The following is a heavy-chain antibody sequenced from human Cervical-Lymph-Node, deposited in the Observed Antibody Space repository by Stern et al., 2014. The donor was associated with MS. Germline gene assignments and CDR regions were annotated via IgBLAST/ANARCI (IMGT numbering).Heavy chain of an antibody. V-gene: IGHV4-34*01. CDR2: INHSGKT. CDR3: ARERKVERSARVFVSFDV. J-gene: IGHJ3*01. D-gene: IGHD1-1*01. CDR1: GASFTDNY. Sequence: QVQLQQWGAGLLRPSETLSLTCAVHGASFTDNYWSWIRQTPGKGLEWIGEINHSGKTHHNPSLMSRVTLSVDTPKNQFSLKLNSVTAADTAVYYCARERKVERSARVFVSFDVWGQGTLLTVSS.